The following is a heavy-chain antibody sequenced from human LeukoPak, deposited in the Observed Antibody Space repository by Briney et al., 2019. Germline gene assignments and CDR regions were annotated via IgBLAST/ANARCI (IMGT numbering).Heavy chain of an antibody. V-gene: IGHV3-74*01. CDR1: GFTFNNNW. J-gene: IGHJ4*02. Sequence: GGSLRLSCVASGFTFNNNWMHWVRQAPGKGLVWVSRINNDGSTTSYADSVKGRFTISRDNAKNSLHLQMNSLRAEDTAVYYCARRDGYNTFYFEYWGQGTLVTVSS. CDR3: ARRDGYNTFYFEY. CDR2: INNDGSTT. D-gene: IGHD5-24*01.